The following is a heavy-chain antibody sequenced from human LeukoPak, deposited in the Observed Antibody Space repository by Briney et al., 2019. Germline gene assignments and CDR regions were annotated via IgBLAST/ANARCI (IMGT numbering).Heavy chain of an antibody. CDR2: ISYDGSNK. CDR1: GFTFSSYA. J-gene: IGHJ4*02. D-gene: IGHD3-9*01. CDR3: AKGYYDILTGLDY. V-gene: IGHV3-30-3*01. Sequence: GGSLRLSCAASGFTFSSYAMHWVRQAPGKGLEWVAVISYDGSNKYYADSVKGRFTISRDNAKNSLYLQMNSLRAEDTALYYCAKGYYDILTGLDYWGQGTLSPSPQ.